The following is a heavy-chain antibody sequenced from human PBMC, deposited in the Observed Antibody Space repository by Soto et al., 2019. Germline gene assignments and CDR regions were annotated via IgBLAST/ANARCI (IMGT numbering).Heavy chain of an antibody. D-gene: IGHD1-26*01. CDR2: ISGSGGST. CDR1: GFTFSSYA. CDR3: AKDSPNRYSGSYYGY. Sequence: VGSLRLSCAASGFTFSSYAMSWVRQAPGKGLEWVSAISGSGGSTYYADSVKGRFTISRDNSKNTLYLQMNSLRAEDTAVYYCAKDSPNRYSGSYYGYWGQGTLVTVSS. V-gene: IGHV3-23*01. J-gene: IGHJ4*02.